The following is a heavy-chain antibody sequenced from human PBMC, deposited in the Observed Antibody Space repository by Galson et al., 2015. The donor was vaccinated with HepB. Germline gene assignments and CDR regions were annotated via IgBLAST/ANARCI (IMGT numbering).Heavy chain of an antibody. D-gene: IGHD2-15*01. CDR1: GDSISSGGYY. CDR2: INNSGTT. Sequence: LSLTCTVSGDSISSGGYYWSWLRQHPGKGLEWIGEINNSGTTDSNPSLKSRVTISLDTSKNQFSLKLSSVTAADTAVYYCAREPGYCNGGRCYGGWFDPWGQGTLVTVSS. J-gene: IGHJ5*02. CDR3: AREPGYCNGGRCYGGWFDP. V-gene: IGHV4-31*03.